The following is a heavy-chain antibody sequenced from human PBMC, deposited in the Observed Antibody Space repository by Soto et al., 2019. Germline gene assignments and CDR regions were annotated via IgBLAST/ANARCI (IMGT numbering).Heavy chain of an antibody. J-gene: IGHJ4*02. CDR1: GFAFSSYE. CDR3: ARSGDYSGSGSYYFGRDFDS. V-gene: IGHV3-49*04. D-gene: IGHD3-10*01. Sequence: LSLSCAASGFAFSSYEMNWVRQAPGKGLEGVGFIEGKAYGGPTEYAASVIGRLSISREDSKSVAYLQMDSLKTEDTAVYSCARSGDYSGSGSYYFGRDFDSRGQGTPVTVS. CDR2: IEGKAYGGPT.